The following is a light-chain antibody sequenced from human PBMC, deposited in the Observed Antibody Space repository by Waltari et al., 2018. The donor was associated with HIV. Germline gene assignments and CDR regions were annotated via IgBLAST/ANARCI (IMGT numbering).Light chain of an antibody. Sequence: SYEVTQPPSVAVSPGQTDSIPCSGYELGDKYTCWYQQKPGQSPLLVIYQDNKRPSGIPERFSASSSGHTATLTISGTLPMDEADYYCQAWGSSTSGVFGRGTRLTVL. V-gene: IGLV3-1*01. CDR3: QAWGSSTSGV. CDR2: QDN. CDR1: ELGDKY. J-gene: IGLJ2*01.